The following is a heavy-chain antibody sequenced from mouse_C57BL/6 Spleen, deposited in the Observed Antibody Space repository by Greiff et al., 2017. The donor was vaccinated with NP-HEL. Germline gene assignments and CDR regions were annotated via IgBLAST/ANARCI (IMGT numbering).Heavy chain of an antibody. D-gene: IGHD1-1*01. V-gene: IGHV1-69*01. J-gene: IGHJ4*01. Sequence: QVQLQQSGAELVMPGASVKLSCKASGYTFTSYWMHWVKQRPGQGLEWIGEIDPSDSYTNYNQKFKGKSTLTVDESSSTAYMQLSSLTSEDSAVYYCARGSGYYGAMDYWGQGTSVTVSS. CDR3: ARGSGYYGAMDY. CDR1: GYTFTSYW. CDR2: IDPSDSYT.